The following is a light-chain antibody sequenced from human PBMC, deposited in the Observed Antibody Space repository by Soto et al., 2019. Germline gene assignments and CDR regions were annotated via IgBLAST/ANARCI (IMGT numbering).Light chain of an antibody. Sequence: RTSQSIRNELSWYQQKPGKAPKLLIFAASSLHSEVPSRFSGSGSGTDFTLTISSLQPEDFATYFCLQGDGYPITFGQGTRLEI. CDR2: AAS. V-gene: IGKV1-6*01. CDR3: LQGDGYPIT. J-gene: IGKJ5*01. CDR1: QSIRNE.